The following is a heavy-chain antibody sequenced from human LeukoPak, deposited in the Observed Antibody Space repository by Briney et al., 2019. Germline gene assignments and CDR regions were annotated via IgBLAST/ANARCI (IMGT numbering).Heavy chain of an antibody. V-gene: IGHV4-59*01. CDR2: IYYNGNT. CDR1: GGFIGSFY. D-gene: IGHD2-2*02. J-gene: IGHJ4*02. CDR3: ARGQVDTHFDY. Sequence: SETLSHTCTVSGGFIGSFYWSWIRQPPGKGLEWLGYIYYNGNTDYSPSLKSRVTISVDTSKNQFSLKLNSVTAADTAVYYCARGQVDTHFDYWGPGTLVTVSS.